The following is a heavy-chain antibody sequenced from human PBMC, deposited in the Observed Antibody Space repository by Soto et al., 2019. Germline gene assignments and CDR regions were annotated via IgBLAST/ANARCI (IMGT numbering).Heavy chain of an antibody. CDR2: IWGDGDGSQR. Sequence: GGSLRLSCAASGFLITNSGMHWVRQAPGKGLEWVAAIWGDGDGSQRHYTDSVKGRLTISRDNSENTVNLQMNGLRAEDTAVYYCVRPQEGSYAFDIWGQGTMVTVSS. J-gene: IGHJ3*02. V-gene: IGHV3-33*01. CDR1: GFLITNSG. CDR3: VRPQEGSYAFDI.